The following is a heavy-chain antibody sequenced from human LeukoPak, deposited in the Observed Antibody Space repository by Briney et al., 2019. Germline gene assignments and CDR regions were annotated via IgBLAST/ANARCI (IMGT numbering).Heavy chain of an antibody. Sequence: GESLRLSCAASGFTFTTYWLGWVRQPPGKGLEWVSVINSGGGTYYADSVKGRFTISRDNSKNTLYLQMNSLRAEDTAVYYCAKESGSGSYRNLRPPYYFDYWGQGTLVTVSS. CDR1: GFTFTTYW. CDR3: AKESGSGSYRNLRPPYYFDY. D-gene: IGHD3-10*01. V-gene: IGHV3-66*01. CDR2: INSGGGT. J-gene: IGHJ4*02.